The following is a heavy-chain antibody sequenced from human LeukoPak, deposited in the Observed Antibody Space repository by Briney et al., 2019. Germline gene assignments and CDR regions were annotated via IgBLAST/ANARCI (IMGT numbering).Heavy chain of an antibody. CDR1: GFTFSSYW. CDR3: ARDALAARGEYYYYGMDV. J-gene: IGHJ6*02. V-gene: IGHV3-7*05. Sequence: GSLRLSCAASGFTFSSYWMSWVRQAPGKGLEWAANIKQDGSEKYYVDSVKGRFTISRDNAKNSLYLQMNSLRAEDTAVYYCARDALAARGEYYYYGMDVWGQGTTVTVSS. CDR2: IKQDGSEK. D-gene: IGHD6-6*01.